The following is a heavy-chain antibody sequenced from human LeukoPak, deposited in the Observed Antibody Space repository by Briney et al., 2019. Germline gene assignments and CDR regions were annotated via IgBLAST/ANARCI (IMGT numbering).Heavy chain of an antibody. D-gene: IGHD6-13*01. CDR2: ISAYNGNT. CDR1: GYTFTSYG. V-gene: IGHV1-18*01. J-gene: IGHJ4*02. Sequence: ASVKVSCKASGYTFTSYGISWARQARGQGLEWMGWISAYNGNTNYAQKLQGRVTMTTDTSTSTAYMELRSLRSDDTAVYYCATSIAAADTTPDYWGQGTLVTVSS. CDR3: ATSIAAADTTPDY.